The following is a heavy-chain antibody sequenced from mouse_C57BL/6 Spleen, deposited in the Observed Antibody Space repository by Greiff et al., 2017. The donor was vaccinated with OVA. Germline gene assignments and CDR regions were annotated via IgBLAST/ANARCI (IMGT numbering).Heavy chain of an antibody. Sequence: VKLMESGPGLVAPSQSLSITCTASGFSFTSYGVHWVRQPPGKGLEWLVVIWSDGSTTYNSDLKSRLSISKDNSKSQVFLKMNSLQTDDTAMYYCARHLYSNHWYFDVWGTGTTVTVSS. CDR1: GFSFTSYG. D-gene: IGHD2-5*01. CDR2: IWSDGST. V-gene: IGHV2-6-1*01. J-gene: IGHJ1*03. CDR3: ARHLYSNHWYFDV.